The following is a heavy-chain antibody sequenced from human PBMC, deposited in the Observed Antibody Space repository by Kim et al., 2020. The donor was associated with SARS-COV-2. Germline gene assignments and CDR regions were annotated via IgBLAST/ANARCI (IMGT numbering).Heavy chain of an antibody. J-gene: IGHJ6*02. CDR3: ARDPDTAMAVWGYYYGMDV. CDR1: GGTFSSYA. D-gene: IGHD5-18*01. CDR2: IIHILGIA. Sequence: SVKVSCKASGGTFSSYAISWVRQAPGQGLEWMGRIIHILGIANYAQKFQGRVTITADKSTSTAYMELSSLRSEDTAVYYCARDPDTAMAVWGYYYGMDVWGQGTTVTVSS. V-gene: IGHV1-69*04.